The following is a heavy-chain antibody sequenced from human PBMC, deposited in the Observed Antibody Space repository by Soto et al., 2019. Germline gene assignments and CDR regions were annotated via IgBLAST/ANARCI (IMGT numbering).Heavy chain of an antibody. Sequence: GGSLRLSCAASGFTFSSYGMHWVRQAPGKGLEWVAVISYDGSNKYYADSVKGRFTISRDNSKNTLYLQMNSLRAEDTAVYYCAKIHDSSGYSLPFDYWGQGTLVTVSS. J-gene: IGHJ4*02. D-gene: IGHD3-22*01. CDR2: ISYDGSNK. CDR1: GFTFSSYG. V-gene: IGHV3-30*18. CDR3: AKIHDSSGYSLPFDY.